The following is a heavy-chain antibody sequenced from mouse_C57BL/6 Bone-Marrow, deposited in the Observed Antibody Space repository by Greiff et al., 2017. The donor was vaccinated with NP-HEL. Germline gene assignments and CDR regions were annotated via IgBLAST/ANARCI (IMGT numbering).Heavy chain of an antibody. CDR1: GYTFTDYY. V-gene: IGHV1-26*01. Sequence: EVQLQQSGPELVKPGASVKISCKASGYTFTDYYMNWVKQSHGKSLEWIGDINPNNGGTSYNQKFKGKATLTVDKSSSTAYMERRSLTSEDSAVYYCAREVTTEFDYWGQGTTLTVSS. CDR3: AREVTTEFDY. J-gene: IGHJ2*01. CDR2: INPNNGGT. D-gene: IGHD2-2*01.